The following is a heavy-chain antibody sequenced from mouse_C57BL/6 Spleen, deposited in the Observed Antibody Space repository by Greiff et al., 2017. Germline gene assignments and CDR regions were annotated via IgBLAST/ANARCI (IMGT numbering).Heavy chain of an antibody. D-gene: IGHD2-3*01. CDR1: GYTFTDYY. CDR2: INPNNGGT. V-gene: IGHV1-26*01. J-gene: IGHJ2*01. Sequence: EVQLQQSGPELVKPGASVKISCKASGYTFTDYYMNWVKQSPGKSLEWIGDINPNNGGTSYNQKFKGKATLTVDKSSSTAYMELRSLTSEDSAVYYCARWLLRGYFDYWGQGTTLTVSS. CDR3: ARWLLRGYFDY.